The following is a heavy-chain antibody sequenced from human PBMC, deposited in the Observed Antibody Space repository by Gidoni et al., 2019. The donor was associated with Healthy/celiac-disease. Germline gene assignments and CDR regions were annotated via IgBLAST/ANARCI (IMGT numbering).Heavy chain of an antibody. CDR2: INPNSGGT. CDR3: ARASVLEWPDLSWFDP. D-gene: IGHD3-3*01. Sequence: QVQLVQSGAEVKKPGASVKVSCKASGYTFTGYYMHWVRQAPGQGLEWMGWINPNSGGTNYAQKFQGRVTMTRDTSISTAYMELSRLRSDDTAVYYCARASVLEWPDLSWFDPWGQGTLVTVSS. V-gene: IGHV1-2*02. CDR1: GYTFTGYY. J-gene: IGHJ5*02.